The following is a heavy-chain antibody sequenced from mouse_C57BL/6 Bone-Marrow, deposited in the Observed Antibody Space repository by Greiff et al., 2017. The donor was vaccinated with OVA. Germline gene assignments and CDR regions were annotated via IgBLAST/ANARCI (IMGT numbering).Heavy chain of an antibody. V-gene: IGHV1-81*01. J-gene: IGHJ4*01. CDR3: ARLNGRWLLRQYYYAMDY. CDR2: IYPRSGNT. Sequence: QVQLQQSGAELARPGASVKLSCKASGYTFTSYGISWVKQRTGQGLEWIGEIYPRSGNTYYNEKFKGKATLTAAKSSSTAYMELRSLTSEDSAVYFCARLNGRWLLRQYYYAMDYWGQGTSVTVSS. D-gene: IGHD2-3*01. CDR1: GYTFTSYG.